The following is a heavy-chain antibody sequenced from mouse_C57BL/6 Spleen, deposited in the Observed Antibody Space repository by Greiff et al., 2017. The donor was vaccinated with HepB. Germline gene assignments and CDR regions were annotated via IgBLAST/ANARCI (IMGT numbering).Heavy chain of an antibody. J-gene: IGHJ3*01. CDR2: IDPSDSYT. Sequence: VQLQQSGAELVMPGASVKLSCKASGYTFTSYWMHWVKQRPGQGLEWIGEIDPSDSYTNYNQKFKGKSTLTVDKSSSPAYMQLSSLKAEDSAVYYCARRGIYYGNYDGLAYWGQGTLVTVSA. CDR1: GYTFTSYW. D-gene: IGHD2-1*01. CDR3: ARRGIYYGNYDGLAY. V-gene: IGHV1-69*01.